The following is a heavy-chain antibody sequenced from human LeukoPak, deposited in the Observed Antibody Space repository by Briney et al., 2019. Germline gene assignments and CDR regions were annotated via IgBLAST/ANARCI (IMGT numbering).Heavy chain of an antibody. CDR2: MNPHSGNT. V-gene: IGHV1-8*01. Sequence: ASVKVSCKASGYTFTSYDINWVRHATGQGLVWMGWMNPHSGNTVYAQKFQGRVTMTRNTAISTAYMELSRLRSEDTAVYDCARDPIVGATTDWFDPWGQGTLVTVSS. CDR3: ARDPIVGATTDWFDP. D-gene: IGHD1-26*01. J-gene: IGHJ5*02. CDR1: GYTFTSYD.